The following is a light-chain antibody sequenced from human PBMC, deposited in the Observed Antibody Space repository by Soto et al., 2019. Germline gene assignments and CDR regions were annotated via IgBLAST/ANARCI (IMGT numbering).Light chain of an antibody. J-gene: IGKJ1*01. CDR3: QQYVTAFRS. CDR1: QTISSW. CDR2: KAS. Sequence: IQMTQSPSTLSGSVGDRFTITCRASQTISSWLAWYQQKPGTAPKLLIYKASSLESGVPSRFSGSGSGTEFTLTISSLQPDDFATYYCQQYVTAFRSFGQGTKVDIK. V-gene: IGKV1-5*03.